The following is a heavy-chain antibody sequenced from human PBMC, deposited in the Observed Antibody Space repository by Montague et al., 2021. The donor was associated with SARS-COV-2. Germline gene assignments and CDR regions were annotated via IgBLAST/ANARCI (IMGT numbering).Heavy chain of an antibody. J-gene: IGHJ4*02. V-gene: IGHV4-39*01. CDR3: ARIPLTYYYDSSGYFDY. D-gene: IGHD3-22*01. CDR1: GGSISSSNYY. Sequence: SESLSLTSTVSGGSISSSNYYWGWIRQPPGKGLEWIGSIYYSGSTYYNPSLKSRVTISVDTSKSQFSLKLTSVTAADTAVYYCARIPLTYYYDSSGYFDYWGQGTLVTVSS. CDR2: IYYSGST.